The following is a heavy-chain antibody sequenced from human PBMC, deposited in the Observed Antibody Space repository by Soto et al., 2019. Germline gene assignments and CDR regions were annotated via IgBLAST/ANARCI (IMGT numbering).Heavy chain of an antibody. V-gene: IGHV3-23*01. D-gene: IGHD1-20*01. CDR3: AKASESPGIAV. CDR1: GFTFSNYA. Sequence: GGSLRLSCTASGFTFSNYAMTLVRQAPGKGLEWVSAISGSGDRTYHADSMKGRFTISRDNSKHTLYLQMNSLRAEDTAVYYCAKASESPGIAVWGQGTMVTVSS. J-gene: IGHJ3*01. CDR2: ISGSGDRT.